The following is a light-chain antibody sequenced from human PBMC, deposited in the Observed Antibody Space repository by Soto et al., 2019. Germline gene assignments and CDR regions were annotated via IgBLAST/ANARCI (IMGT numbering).Light chain of an antibody. CDR3: CSYAGNYIFI. V-gene: IGLV2-11*01. CDR2: DVT. J-gene: IGLJ1*01. CDR1: SSDVGGYNY. Sequence: QSALTQPRSVSGSPGQSVTISCTGGSSDVGGYNYVSWYQQNPGKAPKLMIYDVTKRPSGVPDRFSGSKSGNTASLTISGLQAEDEADYYCCSYAGNYIFIFGTGTKLTVL.